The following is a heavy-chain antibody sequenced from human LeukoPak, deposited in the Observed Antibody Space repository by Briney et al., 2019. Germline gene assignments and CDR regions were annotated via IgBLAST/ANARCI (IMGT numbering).Heavy chain of an antibody. V-gene: IGHV3-23*01. D-gene: IGHD2-15*01. CDR2: ISGSCGST. CDR1: GFTFSSYA. CDR3: AKASPSYCSGGSCYPGRAFDI. J-gene: IGHJ3*02. Sequence: PGGSLRLSCAASGFTFSSYAMSWVRQAPGKGLELVSAISGSCGSTYYADSVKGRFTISRDNSKNTLYLQMNSLRAEDTAVYYCAKASPSYCSGGSCYPGRAFDIWGQGTMVTVSS.